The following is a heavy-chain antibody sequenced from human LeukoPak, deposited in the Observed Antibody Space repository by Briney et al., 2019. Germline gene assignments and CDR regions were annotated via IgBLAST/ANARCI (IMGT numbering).Heavy chain of an antibody. CDR3: ARDGVSGSSPTSY. CDR2: IRYDGSNK. J-gene: IGHJ4*02. D-gene: IGHD1-26*01. CDR1: GFTFSAYG. Sequence: GGSLRLSCAASGFTFSAYGMHWVRQAPGKGLEWVAFIRYDGSNKYYADSVKGRFTISRDNSKNTLYLQMNSLRAEDTAVYYCARDGVSGSSPTSYWGQGTLVTVSS. V-gene: IGHV3-30*02.